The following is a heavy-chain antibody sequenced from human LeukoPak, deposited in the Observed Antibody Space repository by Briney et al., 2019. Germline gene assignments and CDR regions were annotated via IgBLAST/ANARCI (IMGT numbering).Heavy chain of an antibody. Sequence: GGPLRLSCAASGFTFSSYSMNWVRQAPGKGLEWASSISSSSSYIYYADSVKGRFTISRDNAKNSLYLQMNSLRAEDTAVYYCATSDSYQSGSYSYWGQGTLVTVSS. J-gene: IGHJ4*02. CDR3: ATSDSYQSGSYSY. CDR2: ISSSSSYI. V-gene: IGHV3-21*01. CDR1: GFTFSSYS. D-gene: IGHD1-26*01.